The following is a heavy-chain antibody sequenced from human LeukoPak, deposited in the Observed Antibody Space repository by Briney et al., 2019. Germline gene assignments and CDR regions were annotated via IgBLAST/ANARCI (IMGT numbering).Heavy chain of an antibody. CDR2: IKEDGSDK. Sequence: GGSLRLSCAASEFTFSNFWMTWVRQAPGKGLEWVANIKEDGSDKYYVDSVKGRFTISRDNARTSLYLQMNSLRAEDTAVYYCARDYRARLDYWGQGTLVTVSS. CDR1: EFTFSNFW. CDR3: ARDYRARLDY. V-gene: IGHV3-7*01. J-gene: IGHJ4*02.